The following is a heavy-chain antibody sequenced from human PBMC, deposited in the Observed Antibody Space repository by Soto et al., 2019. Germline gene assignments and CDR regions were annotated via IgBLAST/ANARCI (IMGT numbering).Heavy chain of an antibody. J-gene: IGHJ6*03. CDR2: ISWNGNSI. D-gene: IGHD2-15*01. V-gene: IGHV3-9*01. CDR3: ARGPLRIYYYYMDV. Sequence: EVQLVESGGGLVQPGRSPRVSCAASGFTFDDYAMHWVRQAPGKGLEWVSGISWNGNSIGYADSVRGRFTISRDNAKNSLYLQMNSLRVEDTALYYCARGPLRIYYYYMDVWGKGTTVTVSS. CDR1: GFTFDDYA.